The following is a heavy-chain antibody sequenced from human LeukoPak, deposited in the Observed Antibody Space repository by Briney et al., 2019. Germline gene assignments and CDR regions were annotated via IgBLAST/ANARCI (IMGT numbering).Heavy chain of an antibody. J-gene: IGHJ4*02. CDR2: ISSSSSYI. CDR3: ARDGSERPDISNYYDSSGPDY. D-gene: IGHD3-22*01. CDR1: GFTFSSYS. V-gene: IGHV3-21*01. Sequence: PGGSLRLSCAASGFTFSSYSMNWVRQAPGKGLEWVSSISSSSSYIYYADSVKGRFTISRDNAKNSLYLQMNSLRAEDTAVYYCARDGSERPDISNYYDSSGPDYWGQGTLVTVSS.